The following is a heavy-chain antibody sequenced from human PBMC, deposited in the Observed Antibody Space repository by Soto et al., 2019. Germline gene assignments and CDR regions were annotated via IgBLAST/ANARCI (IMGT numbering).Heavy chain of an antibody. CDR2: IWYDGSNK. V-gene: IGHV3-33*01. D-gene: IGHD3-3*01. CDR3: ARDGSAVFGVPYYFDY. Sequence: GGSLRLSCAASGFTFSSYGMHWVRQAPGKGLEWVAVIWYDGSNKYYADSVKGRFTISRDNSKNTLYLQMNSLRAEDTAVYYCARDGSAVFGVPYYFDYWGQGTLVTVSS. J-gene: IGHJ4*02. CDR1: GFTFSSYG.